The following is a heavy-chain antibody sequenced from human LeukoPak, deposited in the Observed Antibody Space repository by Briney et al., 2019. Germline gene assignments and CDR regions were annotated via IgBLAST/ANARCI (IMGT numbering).Heavy chain of an antibody. D-gene: IGHD3-16*01. CDR3: AGSFGAATGSLDY. J-gene: IGHJ4*02. CDR2: AFYSGRA. Sequence: SETLSLTCSVSGGSISSESYYWGWIRQSPGKGLEWIGNAFYSGRAYYNPSLKSRVTISVDTSKSQFSLKVTSAIAADTAAYYCAGSFGAATGSLDYWGQGILVTVSS. CDR1: GGSISSESYY. V-gene: IGHV4-39*01.